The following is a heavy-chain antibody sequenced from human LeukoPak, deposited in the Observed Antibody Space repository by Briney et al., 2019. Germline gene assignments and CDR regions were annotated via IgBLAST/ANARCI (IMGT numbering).Heavy chain of an antibody. Sequence: SGGALRLSCAASGFTFSSYSMTWVRQAPGKGLEWVSSISSSSSFIYYADSVKGRFTISRDNAKNSLYLQMNSLRAEDTAVYYCARDRWEQSTNWFDPWGQGTLVTVSS. CDR2: ISSSSSFI. D-gene: IGHD1-26*01. V-gene: IGHV3-21*01. CDR3: ARDRWEQSTNWFDP. CDR1: GFTFSSYS. J-gene: IGHJ5*02.